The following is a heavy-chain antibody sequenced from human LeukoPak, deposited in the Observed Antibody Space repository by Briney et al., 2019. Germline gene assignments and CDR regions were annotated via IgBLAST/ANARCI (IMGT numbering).Heavy chain of an antibody. V-gene: IGHV1-18*01. J-gene: IGHJ4*02. CDR3: ARHVYDFWSGYSTVFDY. D-gene: IGHD3-3*01. Sequence: GASVKVSCKASGYTFTSYGISWVRQAPGQGLGWVGWISAYNGNTNYAQKLQGRVTMTTDTSTSTAYMELRSLRSDDTAVYYCARHVYDFWSGYSTVFDYWGQGTLVTVSS. CDR2: ISAYNGNT. CDR1: GYTFTSYG.